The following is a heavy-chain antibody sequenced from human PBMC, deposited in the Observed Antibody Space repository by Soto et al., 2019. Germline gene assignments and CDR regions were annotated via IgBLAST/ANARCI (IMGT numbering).Heavy chain of an antibody. CDR3: ATYGLGSYKPTTFDY. J-gene: IGHJ4*02. CDR2: IYYSGIT. Sequence: QVQLQESGPGLVKPSQTLSLTCTVSGGSISSGDYYWSWIRQHPGKGLEWIGYIYYSGITYYNPSFQSRVTISADSSNKQFSLKLTSATAADTAVYSCATYGLGSYKPTTFDYWGQGTLVTVSS. CDR1: GGSISSGDYY. V-gene: IGHV4-31*03. D-gene: IGHD3-10*01.